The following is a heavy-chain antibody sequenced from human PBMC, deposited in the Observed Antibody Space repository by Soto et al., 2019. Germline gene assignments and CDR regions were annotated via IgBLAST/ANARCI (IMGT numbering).Heavy chain of an antibody. V-gene: IGHV3-15*01. D-gene: IGHD6-6*01. J-gene: IGHJ3*02. CDR2: IKSKTDGGTT. Sequence: GGSLRLSCAASGFTFSNAWMSWVRQAPGKGLEWVGRIKSKTDGGTTDYAAPVKGRFTISRDDSKNTLYLQMNSLKTEDTAVYYCTTAPFEYSSSSDAFDIWGQGTMVTVSS. CDR3: TTAPFEYSSSSDAFDI. CDR1: GFTFSNAW.